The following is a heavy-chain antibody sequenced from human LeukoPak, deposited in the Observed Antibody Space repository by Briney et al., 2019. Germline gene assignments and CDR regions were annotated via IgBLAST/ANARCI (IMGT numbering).Heavy chain of an antibody. CDR2: IYYSGST. D-gene: IGHD4-17*01. J-gene: IGHJ6*02. CDR1: GGSISSSSYY. V-gene: IGHV4-61*01. CDR3: ARDPNGDYGMDV. Sequence: SETLSLTCTVSGGSISSSSYYWGWIRQPPGKGLEWIGYIYYSGSTNYNPSLKSRVTISVDTSKNQFSLKLSSVTAADTAVYYCARDPNGDYGMDVWGQGTTVTVSS.